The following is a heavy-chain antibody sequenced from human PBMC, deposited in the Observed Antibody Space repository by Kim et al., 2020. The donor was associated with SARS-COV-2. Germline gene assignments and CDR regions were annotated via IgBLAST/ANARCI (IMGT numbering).Heavy chain of an antibody. Sequence: ASVKVSCKASGYTFTSYGISWVRQAPGQGLEWMGWISAYNGNTNYAQKLQGRVTMTTDTSTSTAYMELRSLRSDDTAVYYCALGDDVNYDSSGYYDYWGQGTLVTVSS. CDR1: GYTFTSYG. J-gene: IGHJ4*02. CDR2: ISAYNGNT. V-gene: IGHV1-18*04. D-gene: IGHD3-22*01. CDR3: ALGDDVNYDSSGYYDY.